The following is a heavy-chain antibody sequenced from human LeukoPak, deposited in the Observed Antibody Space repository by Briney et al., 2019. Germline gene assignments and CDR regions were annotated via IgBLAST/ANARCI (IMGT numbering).Heavy chain of an antibody. CDR2: IYYSGST. Sequence: PSETLSLTCTVSGGSISSGDHYWSWIRQPPGKGLEWIGYIYYSGSTYYNPSLKSRVTISVDMSKNQFSLKLSSVTAADTAVYYCARGSSSGWYQDDAFDIWGQGTMVTVSS. V-gene: IGHV4-30-4*01. D-gene: IGHD6-19*01. CDR3: ARGSSSGWYQDDAFDI. CDR1: GGSISSGDHY. J-gene: IGHJ3*02.